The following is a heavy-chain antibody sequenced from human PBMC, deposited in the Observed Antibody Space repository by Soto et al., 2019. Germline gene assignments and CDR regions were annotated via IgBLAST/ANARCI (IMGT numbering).Heavy chain of an antibody. V-gene: IGHV1-18*01. D-gene: IGHD1-1*01. CDR2: ISAHNGNT. CDR1: GYTFTSYG. CDR3: ARGRYGDY. Sequence: QVHLVQSGAEVKKPGASVKVSCKASGYTFTSYGITWVRQAPGQGLEWMGWISAHNGNTDYAQKLQGRVIVTRDTSTSTAYMELRSLICDDTAVYCCARGRYGDYWGQGALVTVSS. J-gene: IGHJ4*02.